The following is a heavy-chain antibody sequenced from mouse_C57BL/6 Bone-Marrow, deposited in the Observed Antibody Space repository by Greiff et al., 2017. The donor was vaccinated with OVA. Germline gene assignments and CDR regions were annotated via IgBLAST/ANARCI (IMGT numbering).Heavy chain of an antibody. CDR2: ISSGGSYT. CDR1: GFTFSSYG. J-gene: IGHJ2*01. V-gene: IGHV5-6*02. CDR3: ARRGGFDY. Sequence: EVKLVESGGDLVKPGGSLKLSCAASGFTFSSYGMSWVRQTPDKRLEWVATISSGGSYTYYPDSVKGRFTISRDNAKNTLYLQMSSLKSKDTAMYYCARRGGFDYWGQGTTLTVSS.